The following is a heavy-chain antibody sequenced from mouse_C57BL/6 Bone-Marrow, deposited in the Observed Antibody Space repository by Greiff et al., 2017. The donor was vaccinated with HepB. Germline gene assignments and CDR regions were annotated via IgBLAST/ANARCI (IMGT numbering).Heavy chain of an antibody. CDR2: IYPSDSEN. Sequence: QVQLQQPGAELVRPGSSVKLSCKASGYTFTSYWMDWVKQRPGQGLEWIGNIYPSDSENHYNQKFKDKATLTVDKSSSTAYMQLSSRTSEASAVYYCAISRYSNYGLYYAMYYWGQGTAVTVSS. D-gene: IGHD2-5*01. CDR3: AISRYSNYGLYYAMYY. V-gene: IGHV1-61*01. J-gene: IGHJ4*01. CDR1: GYTFTSYW.